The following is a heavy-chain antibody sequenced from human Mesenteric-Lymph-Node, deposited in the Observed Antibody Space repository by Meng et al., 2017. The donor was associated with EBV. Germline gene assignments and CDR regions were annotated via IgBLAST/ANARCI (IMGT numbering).Heavy chain of an antibody. CDR2: IYHSGST. V-gene: IGHV4-4*02. CDR3: ARAPLYGDNDWFDP. CDR1: GGSISSSYW. Sequence: QEQLQGSGPGLVKPSGTLSPTCAVSGGSISSSYWWIWVRQSPGKGLEWIGEIYHSGSTNYNPSLKSRVTISLDKSKNQFSLKLSSVTAADTAVYYCARAPLYGDNDWFDPWGQGTLVTVSS. J-gene: IGHJ5*02. D-gene: IGHD4-17*01.